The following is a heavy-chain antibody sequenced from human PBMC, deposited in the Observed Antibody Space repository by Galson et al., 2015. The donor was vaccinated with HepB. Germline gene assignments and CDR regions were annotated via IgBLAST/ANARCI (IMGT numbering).Heavy chain of an antibody. CDR2: INHSGST. V-gene: IGHV4-34*01. J-gene: IGHJ5*02. CDR1: GGSFSGYY. CDR3: ARGAGYIVVVVAASNWFDP. Sequence: SETLSLTCAVYGGSFSGYYWSWIRQPPGKGLEWIGEINHSGSTNYNPSLKSRVTISVDTSKNLFSLKLSSVTAADTAVYYCARGAGYIVVVVAASNWFDPWGQGTLVTVSS. D-gene: IGHD2-15*01.